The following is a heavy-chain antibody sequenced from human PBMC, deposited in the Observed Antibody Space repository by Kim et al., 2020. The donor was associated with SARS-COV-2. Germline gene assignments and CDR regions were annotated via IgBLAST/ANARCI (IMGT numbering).Heavy chain of an antibody. J-gene: IGHJ6*01. Sequence: SETLSLTCAAYGGSFSGYYWSWIRQPPGKGLEWIGEINHSGSTNYNPSLKSRVTISVDTSKNQFSLKLSSVTAADTAVYYCARKGVTMVRGVIGVLHYY. CDR1: GGSFSGYY. CDR2: INHSGST. CDR3: ARKGVTMVRGVIGVLHYY. V-gene: IGHV4-34*01. D-gene: IGHD3-10*01.